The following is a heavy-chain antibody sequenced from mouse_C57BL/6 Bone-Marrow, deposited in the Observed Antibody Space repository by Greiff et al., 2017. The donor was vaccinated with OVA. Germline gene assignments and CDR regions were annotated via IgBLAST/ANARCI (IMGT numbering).Heavy chain of an antibody. J-gene: IGHJ2*01. CDR3: ARKDYSSLLDY. CDR1: GYTFTSYW. V-gene: IGHV1-55*01. Sequence: QVQLQQPGAELVKPGASVKMSCKASGYTFTSYWITWVKQRPGQGLEWIGDIYPGSGSTNYTEKFKSKAILTVDTSSSTAYMKLSSLTSEDSAIYYCARKDYSSLLDYWGQGTTLTVSS. CDR2: IYPGSGST. D-gene: IGHD2-5*01.